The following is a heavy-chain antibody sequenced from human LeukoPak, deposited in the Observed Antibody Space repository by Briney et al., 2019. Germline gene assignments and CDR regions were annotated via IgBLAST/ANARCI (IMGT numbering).Heavy chain of an antibody. J-gene: IGHJ4*02. CDR2: ISAYNGNT. CDR1: GYTFTSYG. V-gene: IGHV1-18*01. Sequence: GASVKVSCKASGYTFTSYGISWVRQAPGQGLEWMGWISAYNGNTNYAQKLQGRVTMTTDTSTSTAYVELRSLRSDDTAVYYCASGCCSSTSCYPDYWGQGTLVTVSS. D-gene: IGHD2-2*01. CDR3: ASGCCSSTSCYPDY.